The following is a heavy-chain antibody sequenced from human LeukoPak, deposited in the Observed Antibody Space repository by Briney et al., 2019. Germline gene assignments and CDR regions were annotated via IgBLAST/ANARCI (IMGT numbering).Heavy chain of an antibody. CDR3: ARGMISGSYYGY. CDR2: INTDGSST. CDR1: GFTFSNYW. V-gene: IGHV3-74*01. Sequence: GGSLRLSCAASGFTFSNYWMHWVRQAPGKGLVWVSRINTDGSSTNYADSVKGRSTISRDNAKNTLYLQMNSLRAEDTAVYYCARGMISGSYYGYWGQGTLVTVSS. J-gene: IGHJ4*02. D-gene: IGHD1-26*01.